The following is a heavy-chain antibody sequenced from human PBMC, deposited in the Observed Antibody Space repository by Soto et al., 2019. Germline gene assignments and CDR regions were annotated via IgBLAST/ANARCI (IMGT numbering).Heavy chain of an antibody. CDR3: GRVGLSDGYSSPGGFEI. J-gene: IGHJ3*02. CDR1: RGSINSGDYF. V-gene: IGHV4-30-4*01. Sequence: PSETLSLTCTVSRGSINSGDYFWSWIRQAPGKGLEWIGYTYYDGTTYYSPSLKSRVTVSVDTPKNKFFLKLNSVTAADTAAYYCGRVGLSDGYSSPGGFEIWGQGIMVTVSS. CDR2: TYYDGTT. D-gene: IGHD3-16*01.